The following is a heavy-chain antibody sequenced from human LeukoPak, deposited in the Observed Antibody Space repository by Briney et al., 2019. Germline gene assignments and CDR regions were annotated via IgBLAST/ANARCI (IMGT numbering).Heavy chain of an antibody. CDR2: INHSGST. Sequence: SETLSLTCAVSGGSFSGYYWSWIRQPPGKGLEWIGEINHSGSTNYNPSLKSRVTISVDTSKNQFSLKLSSVTAADTAVYYCARSSLTSPAFDYWGQGTLVTVSS. D-gene: IGHD3-16*01. CDR3: ARSSLTSPAFDY. J-gene: IGHJ4*02. V-gene: IGHV4-34*01. CDR1: GGSFSGYY.